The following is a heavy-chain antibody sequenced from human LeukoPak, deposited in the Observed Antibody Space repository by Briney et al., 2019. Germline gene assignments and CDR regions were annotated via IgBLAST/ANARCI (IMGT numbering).Heavy chain of an antibody. D-gene: IGHD3-16*02. CDR3: ARINYDYVWGSYRSPTSHNWFDP. V-gene: IGHV1-8*01. J-gene: IGHJ5*02. CDR2: MNPNSGNT. CDR1: GYTFTSYD. Sequence: GASVKVSCKASGYTFTSYDINWVRQATGQGLEWMGWMNPNSGNTGYAQKFQGRVTMTRNTSISTAYMELSSLGSEDTAVYYCARINYDYVWGSYRSPTSHNWFDPWGQGTLVTVSS.